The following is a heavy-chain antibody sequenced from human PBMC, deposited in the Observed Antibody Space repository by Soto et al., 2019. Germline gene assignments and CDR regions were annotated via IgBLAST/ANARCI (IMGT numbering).Heavy chain of an antibody. CDR1: GFTFSTYW. J-gene: IGHJ6*02. Sequence: GGSVRLSCAASGFTFSTYWMHWVRQIPGKGLEWVSRVKSDGSNYYADPVKGRFTISRDNAWNTVYLQMNRLRAEDTALYFCARGLKNYYGMDVWGQGTTVTVSS. V-gene: IGHV3-74*01. CDR2: VKSDGSN. CDR3: ARGLKNYYGMDV.